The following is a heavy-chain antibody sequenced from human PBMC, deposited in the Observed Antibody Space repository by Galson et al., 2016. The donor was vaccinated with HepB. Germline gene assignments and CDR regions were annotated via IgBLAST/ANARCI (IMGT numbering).Heavy chain of an antibody. CDR2: LSDGGQRT. D-gene: IGHD3-16*01. CDR3: TRRTGGSPDY. V-gene: IGHV3-23*01. Sequence: SLRLSCAASGFTFSTYVMTWVRQAPGKGLEWVAALSDGGQRTDYADSGKGRFIISRDNSKNAVYLQLHSLRVDDTAVYYCTRRTGGSPDYWGQGTLVTVSS. CDR1: GFTFSTYV. J-gene: IGHJ4*02.